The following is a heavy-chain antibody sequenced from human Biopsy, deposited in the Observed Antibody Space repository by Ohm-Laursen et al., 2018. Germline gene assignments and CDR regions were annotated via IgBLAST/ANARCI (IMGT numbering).Heavy chain of an antibody. CDR2: IFYSGTT. CDR1: GASVNTFDFY. Sequence: GTLSLTCTVSGASVNTFDFYWAWIRQPPGKGLEWIGYIFYSGTTKYNPSLQRRVRLSLDTANNQFSLTLRSVGAADTATYYCERAYYYGAGSFYSPWMEVWGQGTTVSVS. J-gene: IGHJ6*02. CDR3: ERAYYYGAGSFYSPWMEV. V-gene: IGHV4-61*08. D-gene: IGHD3-10*01.